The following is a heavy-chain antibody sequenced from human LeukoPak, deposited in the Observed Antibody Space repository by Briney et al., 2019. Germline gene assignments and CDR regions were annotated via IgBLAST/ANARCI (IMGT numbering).Heavy chain of an antibody. J-gene: IGHJ4*02. CDR1: GFTFSSYS. CDR3: ARDLWFGELLGNGFDY. CDR2: ISSSSSTI. D-gene: IGHD3-10*01. V-gene: IGHV3-48*04. Sequence: GGSLRLSCAASGFTFSSYSMNWVRQAPGKGLEWVSYISSSSSTIYYADSVKGRFTISRDNAKNSLYLQMNSLRAEDTAVYYCARDLWFGELLGNGFDYWGQGTLVTVSS.